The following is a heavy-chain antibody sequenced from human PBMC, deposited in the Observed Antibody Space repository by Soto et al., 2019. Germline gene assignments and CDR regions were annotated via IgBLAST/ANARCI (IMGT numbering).Heavy chain of an antibody. V-gene: IGHV3-48*02. CDR1: GFSFSTYS. J-gene: IGHJ3*01. CDR3: AIDMDAFLPGLSDAFDV. CDR2: ITTSSNPI. D-gene: IGHD3-9*01. Sequence: GGSLRLSCTASGFSFSTYSMNWVRQAPGKGLEWISYITTSSNPIYYADSVKGRFTISRDNAKNSLYLQMNSLRDEDTAVYYCAIDMDAFLPGLSDAFDVWGQGPMATASS.